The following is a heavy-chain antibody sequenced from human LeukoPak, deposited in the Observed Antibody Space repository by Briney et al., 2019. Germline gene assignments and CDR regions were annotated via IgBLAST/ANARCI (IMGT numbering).Heavy chain of an antibody. J-gene: IGHJ6*03. Sequence: GGSLRLSCAVSGFTFSNYWMSWVRQAPGKGLEWVANIKQTGNEKYYVDSVRGRFTISRDDAENSLYLQMNSLRAEDTAVYYCARGGSHSSSYYYYMDVWGKGTTVTVSS. CDR2: IKQTGNEK. D-gene: IGHD6-13*01. V-gene: IGHV3-7*01. CDR3: ARGGSHSSSYYYYMDV. CDR1: GFTFSNYW.